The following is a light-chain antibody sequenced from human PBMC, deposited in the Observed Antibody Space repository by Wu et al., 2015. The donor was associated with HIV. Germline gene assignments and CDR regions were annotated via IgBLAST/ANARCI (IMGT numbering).Light chain of an antibody. CDR1: QSVSSY. CDR3: QQYTNWPPLS. CDR2: DAY. J-gene: IGKJ4*01. V-gene: IGKV3-11*01. Sequence: ETVLTQSPATLSLSPGERATLSCRASQSVSSYLAWYQQKPGQAPRLLIYDAYTRATGIPPRFTGSGYGTDFTLTISGLRSDDVAVYFCQQYTNWPPLSFGGGTRVEIK.